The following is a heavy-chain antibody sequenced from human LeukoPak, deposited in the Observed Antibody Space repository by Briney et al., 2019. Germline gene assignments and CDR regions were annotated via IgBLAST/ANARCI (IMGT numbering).Heavy chain of an antibody. Sequence: GGSLRPSCAASGFTFSSYSMNWVRQAPGKGLDWVSSISSSSTYIYYADSVKGRFTISRDNAKNSLYLQMNSLRAEDTAVYYCAGSLTHGFDIWGQGTMVTVSS. CDR2: ISSSSTYI. CDR3: AGSLTHGFDI. V-gene: IGHV3-21*01. J-gene: IGHJ3*02. CDR1: GFTFSSYS.